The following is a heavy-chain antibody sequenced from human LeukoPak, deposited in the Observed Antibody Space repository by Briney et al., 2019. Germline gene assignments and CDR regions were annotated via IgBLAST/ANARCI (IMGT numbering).Heavy chain of an antibody. CDR2: ISYDGSNK. V-gene: IGHV3-30*18. J-gene: IGHJ4*02. Sequence: GGSLRLSFAASGFTFSSYGMHWVRQAPGKGLEWVAVISYDGSNKYYADSVKGRFTISRDNSKNTLYLQMNSLRAEDTAVYYCAKDLGNVVVVIDYWGQGTLVTVSS. D-gene: IGHD3-22*01. CDR3: AKDLGNVVVVIDY. CDR1: GFTFSSYG.